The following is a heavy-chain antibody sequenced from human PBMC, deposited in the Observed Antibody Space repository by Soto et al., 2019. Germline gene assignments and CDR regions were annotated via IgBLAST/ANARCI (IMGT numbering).Heavy chain of an antibody. D-gene: IGHD3-22*01. V-gene: IGHV1-18*04. CDR1: GYTFTSYG. CDR3: ARSGVSYSDSSGRNWFDP. Sequence: ASVKVSCKASGYTFTSYGISWVRQAPGQGLEWMGWISAYNGNTNYAQKLQGRVTMTTDTSTSTAYMELRSLRSDDTAVYYCARSGVSYSDSSGRNWFDPWGQGTLVTVSS. J-gene: IGHJ5*02. CDR2: ISAYNGNT.